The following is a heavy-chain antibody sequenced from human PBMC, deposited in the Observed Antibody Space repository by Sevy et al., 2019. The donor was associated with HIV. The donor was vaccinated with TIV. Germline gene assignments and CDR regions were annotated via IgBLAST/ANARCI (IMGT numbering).Heavy chain of an antibody. CDR3: ARAIGTQVAGLYYFDY. D-gene: IGHD6-19*01. J-gene: IGHJ4*02. CDR1: GYSISSDYY. V-gene: IGHV4-38-2*01. CDR2: IYHSGDS. Sequence: SVTLSLTCAVSGYSISSDYYWGWIRQPPGKGLEWIGSIYHSGDSYYNPSLKSRVTISVDTSKNQFSLKLSSVIAADTAVFYCARAIGTQVAGLYYFDYWGQGTLVTVSS.